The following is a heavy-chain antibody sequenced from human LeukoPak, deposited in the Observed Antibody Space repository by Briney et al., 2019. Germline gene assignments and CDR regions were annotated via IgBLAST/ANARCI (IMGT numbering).Heavy chain of an antibody. CDR2: INHSGST. CDR1: GGSFSGYY. CDR3: ARVDCSGGSCYSRWFDP. V-gene: IGHV4-34*01. Sequence: SETLSLTCAVYGGSFSGYYWSWIRQPPGKGLEWIGEINHSGSTNYNPSLKSRVTISVDTSKNQFSLKLSSVTAADTAVYYCARVDCSGGSCYSRWFDPWGQGTPVTVSS. D-gene: IGHD2-15*01. J-gene: IGHJ5*02.